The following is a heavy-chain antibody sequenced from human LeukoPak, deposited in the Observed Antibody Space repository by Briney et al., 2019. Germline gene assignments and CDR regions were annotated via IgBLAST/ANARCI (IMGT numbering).Heavy chain of an antibody. CDR1: GGSISSYY. V-gene: IGHV4-59*01. CDR3: ARFRGRSAYYLDY. Sequence: PSETLSLTCTVSGGSISSYYWSWIRQPAGKGLEWIGYLYNSVSSNYNSSLKSRVTISLDTSKNQFSLRLTSVTAADTAVYYCARFRGRSAYYLDYWGQGTLVTVSS. D-gene: IGHD2-15*01. J-gene: IGHJ4*02. CDR2: LYNSVSS.